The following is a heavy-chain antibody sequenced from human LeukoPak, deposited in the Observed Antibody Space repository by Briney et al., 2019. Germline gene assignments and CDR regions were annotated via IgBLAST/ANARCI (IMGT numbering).Heavy chain of an antibody. D-gene: IGHD4-11*01. V-gene: IGHV3-30*03. CDR1: GFTFRSYG. CDR2: ISYDGSNK. Sequence: GGSLRLSCAASGFTFRSYGMHWVRQAPGKGLEWVAVISYDGSNKYYADSVKGRFTISRDNSKNTLYLQMNSLRAEDTAVYYCARAMTTDYYYYGMDVWGQGTTVTVSS. J-gene: IGHJ6*02. CDR3: ARAMTTDYYYYGMDV.